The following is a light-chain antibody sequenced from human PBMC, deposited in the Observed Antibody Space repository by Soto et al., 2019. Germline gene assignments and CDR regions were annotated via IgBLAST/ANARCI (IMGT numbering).Light chain of an antibody. J-gene: IGKJ1*01. CDR1: QGISSY. V-gene: IGKV1-5*03. CDR3: QQYNSYSPT. Sequence: DIQLTQSPSFLSASVGDRVTITCRASQGISSYLAWYQQKAGKAPNLLIYKASRLESGVPSRFSGSGSETEFTLTSSGLQPGDSATYYCQQYNSYSPTFGQGTKVDIK. CDR2: KAS.